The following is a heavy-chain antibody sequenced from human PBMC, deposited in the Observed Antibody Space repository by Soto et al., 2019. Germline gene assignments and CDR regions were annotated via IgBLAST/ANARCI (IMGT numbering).Heavy chain of an antibody. D-gene: IGHD2-2*01. Sequence: PSETLSLTCTVSGGTIRTYYWSLIRQSPGKGLEWIGHRYYSGSTNYNPSLKSRVTISVDTSKNQFSLNLNSVTAAGTAVYYCARGMGTNTGARIYGMDVWGQGTAVTVSS. CDR2: RYYSGST. CDR3: ARGMGTNTGARIYGMDV. CDR1: GGTIRTYY. V-gene: IGHV4-59*01. J-gene: IGHJ6*02.